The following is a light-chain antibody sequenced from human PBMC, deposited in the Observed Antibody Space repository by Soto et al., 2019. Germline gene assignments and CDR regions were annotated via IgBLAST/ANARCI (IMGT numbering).Light chain of an antibody. CDR3: QQYNSYPLT. V-gene: IGKV1-5*03. J-gene: IGKJ4*01. CDR1: QTISSW. Sequence: DIQMTQSPSALSASVGDRVTSSCRASQTISSWLAWYQQKPGQAPKLLIYKASSLESAVPSRFSGSGSGTEFTLTISGLQPDDFATYYCQQYNSYPLTFGGGTKVDI. CDR2: KAS.